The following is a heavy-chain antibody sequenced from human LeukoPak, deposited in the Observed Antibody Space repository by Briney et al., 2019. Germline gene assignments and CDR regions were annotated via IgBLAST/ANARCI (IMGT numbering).Heavy chain of an antibody. D-gene: IGHD6-19*01. J-gene: IGHJ4*02. CDR1: GFTFSSYE. Sequence: GGSLRLSCAASGFTFSSYEMNWVRQAPGKGLEWVSYISSSGSTIYYADPVKGRSTISRDNAKNSLYLQMNSLRAEDTAVYYCARGVAGGYYFDYWGQGTLVTVSS. CDR2: ISSSGSTI. CDR3: ARGVAGGYYFDY. V-gene: IGHV3-48*03.